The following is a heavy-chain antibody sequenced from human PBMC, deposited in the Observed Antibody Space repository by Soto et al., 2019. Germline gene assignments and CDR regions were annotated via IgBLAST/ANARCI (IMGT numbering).Heavy chain of an antibody. Sequence: QVQLVESGGGVVQPGRSLRLSCAASGFTFSTYTMHWVRQAPGKGLEWVAVISYDGINEYYADSVSGRVTISRDNSKNPLYLQMNSLRAEDTAVYYCASLLNWGYYYYGMDVWGQGTTVAVSS. V-gene: IGHV3-30-3*01. CDR2: ISYDGINE. D-gene: IGHD7-27*01. CDR3: ASLLNWGYYYYGMDV. J-gene: IGHJ6*02. CDR1: GFTFSTYT.